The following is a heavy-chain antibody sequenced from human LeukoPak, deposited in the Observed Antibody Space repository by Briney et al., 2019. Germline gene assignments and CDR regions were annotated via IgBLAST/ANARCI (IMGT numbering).Heavy chain of an antibody. Sequence: SXXVSCKASGYTFTGYYMHWLRQAPGQGLEWMGWINPNSGGTNYAQKFQGRVTMTRDTSISTAYMELSRLRSDDTAVYYCARLHLRAFDFWGQGTMVTVSS. D-gene: IGHD4-11*01. CDR1: GYTFTGYY. CDR3: ARLHLRAFDF. CDR2: INPNSGGT. V-gene: IGHV1-2*02. J-gene: IGHJ3*01.